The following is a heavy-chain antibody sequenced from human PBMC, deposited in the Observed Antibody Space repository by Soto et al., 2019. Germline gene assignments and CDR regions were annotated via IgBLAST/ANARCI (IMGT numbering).Heavy chain of an antibody. D-gene: IGHD6-13*01. CDR3: AKAPSAAAGTGYYGMDV. V-gene: IGHV3-43D*04. Sequence: PGGSLRLSCAASGFPFDDYAMHWVRHASGEGLEWVSLISWDGGSTYYADSVKGRFTISRDNSKNSLYLQMNSLRAEDTALYYCAKAPSAAAGTGYYGMDVWSQGTTVTVSS. J-gene: IGHJ6*02. CDR1: GFPFDDYA. CDR2: ISWDGGST.